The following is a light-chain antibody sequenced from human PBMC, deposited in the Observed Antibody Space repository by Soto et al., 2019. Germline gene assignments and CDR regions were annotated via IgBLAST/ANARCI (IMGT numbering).Light chain of an antibody. V-gene: IGLV2-8*01. CDR1: SSDVGGYNY. Sequence: QSALTQPPSASGSPGQSVTISCTGTSSDVGGYNYVSWYQQHPGKAPKLMIYEVSKRPSGVPDRFSGSKSGNTASLTVSGLQAEDEEAYYCSSYAGSNNSYVFGTGTKLTVL. CDR3: SSYAGSNNSYV. CDR2: EVS. J-gene: IGLJ1*01.